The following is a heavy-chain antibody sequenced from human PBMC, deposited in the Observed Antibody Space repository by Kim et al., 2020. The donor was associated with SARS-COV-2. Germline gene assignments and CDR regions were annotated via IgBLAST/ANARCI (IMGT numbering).Heavy chain of an antibody. CDR3: LKGGWGWIWDY. V-gene: IGHV3-23*01. D-gene: IGHD2-21*01. J-gene: IGHJ4*02. CDR2: FDGSDGTT. Sequence: GGSLRLSCTTSGFTFFGHAMSWVRQAPGKGLEWVSSFDGSDGTTYYVDSVKGRFSISRDDSRNTLYLQMSALRADDTATYYCLKGGWGWIWDYWGQGTLVTVSS. CDR1: GFTFFGHA.